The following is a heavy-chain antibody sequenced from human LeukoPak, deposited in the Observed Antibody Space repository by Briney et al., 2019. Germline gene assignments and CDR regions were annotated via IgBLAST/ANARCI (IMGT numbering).Heavy chain of an antibody. D-gene: IGHD3-10*01. Sequence: GGSLRLSCAASGFTFDDYAMHWVRQAPGKGLEGVSGISWNSGSIGYADSVKGRFTISRDNAKNSLYLQMNSLRAEDTALYYCAKDTQAWDDRRITMVRGVIITAREAFDYWGQGTLVTVSS. V-gene: IGHV3-9*01. CDR1: GFTFDDYA. CDR2: ISWNSGSI. J-gene: IGHJ4*02. CDR3: AKDTQAWDDRRITMVRGVIITAREAFDY.